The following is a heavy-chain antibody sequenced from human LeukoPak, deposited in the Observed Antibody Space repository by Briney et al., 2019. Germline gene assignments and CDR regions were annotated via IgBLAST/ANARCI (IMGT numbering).Heavy chain of an antibody. CDR3: AREMGGSGSPLDY. CDR1: GFTFSSYA. V-gene: IGHV3-13*01. D-gene: IGHD3-10*01. J-gene: IGHJ4*02. CDR2: IGTAGDT. Sequence: QSGGSLRLSCAASGFTFSSYAMSWVRQAPGKGLEWVSAIGTAGDTYYPGSVKGRFTISRENAKNSLYLQMNSLRAGDTAVYYCAREMGGSGSPLDYWGQGTLVTVSS.